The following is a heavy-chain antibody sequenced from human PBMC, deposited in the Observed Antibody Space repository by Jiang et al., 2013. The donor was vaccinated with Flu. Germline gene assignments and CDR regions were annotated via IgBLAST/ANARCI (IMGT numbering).Heavy chain of an antibody. CDR2: IYYSGST. V-gene: IGHV4-59*01. CDR3: AKDPSGYNWFDS. J-gene: IGHJ5*01. Sequence: GPGLVKPSETLSLTCTVSGVSISSSYWTWIRQSPGKGLEWIGYIYYSGSTKYNSSLKSRVTMSVDTSKNQFSLKLSSVTAADTAVYYCAKDPSGYNWFDSWGQGTLV. CDR1: GVSISSSY. D-gene: IGHD3-10*01.